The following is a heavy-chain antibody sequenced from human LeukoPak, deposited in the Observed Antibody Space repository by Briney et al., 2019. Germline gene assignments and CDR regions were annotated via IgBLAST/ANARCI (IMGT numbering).Heavy chain of an antibody. V-gene: IGHV4-59*12. D-gene: IGHD3-22*01. J-gene: IGHJ5*02. CDR2: IYYSGST. Sequence: SETLSLTCTVSGGSISSYYWSWIRQPPGKGLEWIGYIYYSGSTNYNPSLKSRVTISVDTSKNQFSLKLSSVTAADTAVYYCARGHPYYYDSSGYYQARGWFDPWGQGTLVTVSS. CDR3: ARGHPYYYDSSGYYQARGWFDP. CDR1: GGSISSYY.